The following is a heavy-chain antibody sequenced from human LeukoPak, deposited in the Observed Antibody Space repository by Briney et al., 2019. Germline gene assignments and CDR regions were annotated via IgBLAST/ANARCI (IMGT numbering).Heavy chain of an antibody. D-gene: IGHD6-13*01. Sequence: SETLSLTCAVYGGSFSGYYWSWIRQPPGKGLEWIGEINHSGSTNYNPSLKSRVTISVDTSKNQFSLKLSSVTAADTAVYYCARSRFFPYSSSWYGNWFDPWGQGTLVTVSS. CDR1: GGSFSGYY. CDR3: ARSRFFPYSSSWYGNWFDP. J-gene: IGHJ5*02. CDR2: INHSGST. V-gene: IGHV4-34*01.